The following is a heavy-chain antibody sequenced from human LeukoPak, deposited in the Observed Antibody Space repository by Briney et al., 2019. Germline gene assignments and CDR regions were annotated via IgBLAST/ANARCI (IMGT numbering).Heavy chain of an antibody. V-gene: IGHV1-69*04. J-gene: IGHJ4*02. CDR1: GGTFSSYA. Sequence: SVKVSCKASGGTFSSYAISWVRQAPGQGLEWMGRIIPILGIANYAQKFQGRVTMTRDTSTSTVYMELRSLRSEDTAVYYCEREYHGGLFDYWGQGTLVTVSS. D-gene: IGHD2-15*01. CDR2: IIPILGIA. CDR3: EREYHGGLFDY.